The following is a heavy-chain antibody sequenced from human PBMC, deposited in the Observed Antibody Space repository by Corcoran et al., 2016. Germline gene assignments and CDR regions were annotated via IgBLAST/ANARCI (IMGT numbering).Heavy chain of an antibody. CDR2: IRQDGNEK. D-gene: IGHD3-9*01. V-gene: IGHV3-7*03. J-gene: IGHJ6*02. CDR1: GFSFSSYW. CDR3: TRSQLVIRGPNYYYGMDV. Sequence: EVQLVESGGGLVQPGGSLRLSCAASGFSFSSYWMSWVRQAPGKGLEWVANIRQDGNEKYHVDSGKGRFTISRDNGKNSLYLQMNSLRAEDTAVYYFTRSQLVIRGPNYYYGMDVWGQGTTVIVSS.